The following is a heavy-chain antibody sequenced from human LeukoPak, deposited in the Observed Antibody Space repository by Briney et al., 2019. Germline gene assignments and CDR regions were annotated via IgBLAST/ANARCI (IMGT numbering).Heavy chain of an antibody. V-gene: IGHV1-2*04. CDR1: GYTFTGYY. Sequence: GASVKVSCKASGYTFTGYYMHWVRQAPGQGLEWMGWINPNSGGTNYAQKFQGWVTMTRDTSIRTAYMELSRLRSDDTAVYYCARGLSYDSSGYYDAFDIWGQGTMVTVSS. D-gene: IGHD3-22*01. J-gene: IGHJ3*02. CDR2: INPNSGGT. CDR3: ARGLSYDSSGYYDAFDI.